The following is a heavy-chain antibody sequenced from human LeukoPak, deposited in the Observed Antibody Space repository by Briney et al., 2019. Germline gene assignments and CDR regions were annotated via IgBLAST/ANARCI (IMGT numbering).Heavy chain of an antibody. V-gene: IGHV4-4*02. CDR2: IYHSGST. Sequence: SETLSLTCAVSGCSISSSNWWSWVRQPPGKGLEWIGEIYHSGSTNYNPSLKSRVTISVDKSKNQFSLKLSSVTAADTAVYYCARDLGYCSSTSCREDGDYWGQGTLVTVSS. CDR3: ARDLGYCSSTSCREDGDY. CDR1: GCSISSSNW. J-gene: IGHJ4*02. D-gene: IGHD2-2*01.